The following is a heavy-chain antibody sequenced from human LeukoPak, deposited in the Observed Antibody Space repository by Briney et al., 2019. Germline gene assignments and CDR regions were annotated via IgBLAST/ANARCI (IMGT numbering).Heavy chain of an antibody. CDR1: GGSISSYY. Sequence: SETLSLTCTVSGGSISSYYWSWIRQPPGKGLEWIGYIYYSGNTNYNPSLKSRVTISVDTSKNQFSLKLSSVTAADTAVYYCARSPPLNTSSWDNWFDPWGQGTLVTVSS. CDR3: ARSPPLNTSSWDNWFDP. J-gene: IGHJ5*02. V-gene: IGHV4-59*01. D-gene: IGHD6-13*01. CDR2: IYYSGNT.